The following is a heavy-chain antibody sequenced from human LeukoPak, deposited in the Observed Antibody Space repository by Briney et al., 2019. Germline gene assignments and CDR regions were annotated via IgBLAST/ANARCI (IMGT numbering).Heavy chain of an antibody. CDR1: GFTFSSY. D-gene: IGHD5-12*01. CDR2: IYSDGST. J-gene: IGHJ4*02. Sequence: GGSLRLSCAASGFTFSSYLSWVRQAPGKGLEWVSVIYSDGSTYYADSVKGRFTISRDNPKNTLYLQMNSLRAEDTAVYYCARWVVATMFDYWGQGTLVTVSS. CDR3: ARWVVATMFDY. V-gene: IGHV3-66*01.